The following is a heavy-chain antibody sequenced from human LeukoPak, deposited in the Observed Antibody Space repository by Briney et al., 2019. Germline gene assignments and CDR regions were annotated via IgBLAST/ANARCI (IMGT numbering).Heavy chain of an antibody. CDR3: VRDHHRRLYDSQARDTFDI. V-gene: IGHV3-21*01. CDR2: MSSSSSYI. Sequence: GGSLRLSCAASGFTLSNYAMTWVRQAPGKGLEWVSSMSSSSSYIYYADSVKGRFTISRDNAKNSLYLQMNSLRAEDTAVYYCVRDHHRRLYDSQARDTFDIWGQGTMVTVSS. J-gene: IGHJ3*02. D-gene: IGHD3-22*01. CDR1: GFTLSNYA.